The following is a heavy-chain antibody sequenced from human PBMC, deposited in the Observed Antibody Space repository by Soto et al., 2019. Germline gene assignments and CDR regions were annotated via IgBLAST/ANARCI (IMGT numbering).Heavy chain of an antibody. CDR2: ISGSGGST. D-gene: IGHD4-4*01. CDR3: AKDLDYSPASDYYYGMEV. V-gene: IGHV3-23*01. Sequence: EVQLLESGGDLVQPGGSLRLSCAASGFTFSGYAMSWVRQAPGKGLEWVSAISGSGGSTYYADSVKGRFTISRDNSKNTLYLQMNSLRAEDTAVYYCAKDLDYSPASDYYYGMEVWGQGTTVTVSS. CDR1: GFTFSGYA. J-gene: IGHJ6*02.